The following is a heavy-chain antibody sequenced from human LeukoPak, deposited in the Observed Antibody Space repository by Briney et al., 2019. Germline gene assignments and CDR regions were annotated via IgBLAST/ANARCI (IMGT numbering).Heavy chain of an antibody. V-gene: IGHV3-23*01. CDR3: AKDAMATETYFDY. D-gene: IGHD5-24*01. J-gene: IGHJ4*02. CDR2: LSGSGGDT. CDR1: GFTFNSYA. Sequence: PGGSLRLSCATSGFTFNSYAMSWVRQAPGKGLEWVSGLSGSGGDTDYADSVKGRFTISRDNSRNTLYLQMNSLRSEDTAVYYCAKDAMATETYFDYWGQGSLVTVSS.